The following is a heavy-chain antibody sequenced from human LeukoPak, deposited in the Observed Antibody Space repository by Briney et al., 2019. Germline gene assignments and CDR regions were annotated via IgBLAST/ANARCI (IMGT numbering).Heavy chain of an antibody. CDR1: GYRFTSYW. Sequence: GESLKISCKGSGYRFTSYWIGWVRQMPGKGLEWMGIIYPGDSDTRHSPSFQGQVTISADKSISTAYLQWSSLKASDTAMYYCARSPHIVVVPAATLLYNWFDPWGQGTLVTVSS. V-gene: IGHV5-51*01. CDR3: ARSPHIVVVPAATLLYNWFDP. CDR2: IYPGDSDT. D-gene: IGHD2-2*01. J-gene: IGHJ5*02.